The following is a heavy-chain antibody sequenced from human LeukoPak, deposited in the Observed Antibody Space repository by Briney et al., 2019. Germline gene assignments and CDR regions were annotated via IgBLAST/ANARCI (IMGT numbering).Heavy chain of an antibody. CDR2: ISWSRVSV. J-gene: IGHJ3*02. CDR3: ARVGYSLGSGWLGAFDI. CDR1: GFTFYDFA. D-gene: IGHD3-10*01. V-gene: IGHV3-9*01. Sequence: PGGSLRLSSAGSGFTFYDFAIHWVRQIPGKGREGGSGISWSRVSVDYADSVKGRFTISRDNAKNSLYLQMDSLRHEDTALYYCARVGYSLGSGWLGAFDIWGQGAMVTVSS.